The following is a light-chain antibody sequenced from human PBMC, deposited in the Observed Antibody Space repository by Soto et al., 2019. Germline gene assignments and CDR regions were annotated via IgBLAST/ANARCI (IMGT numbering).Light chain of an antibody. CDR3: CSYGGSYTYV. Sequence: QSALTQPRSVSGSPGQSVTISCTGTSSDVGGYNYVSWYQHHPGKAPKLIIYDVNKRPSGVPDRFSGSKSGTTASLTSSGLQADDEADYYCCSYGGSYTYVFGTGTKLTVL. CDR1: SSDVGGYNY. CDR2: DVN. J-gene: IGLJ1*01. V-gene: IGLV2-11*01.